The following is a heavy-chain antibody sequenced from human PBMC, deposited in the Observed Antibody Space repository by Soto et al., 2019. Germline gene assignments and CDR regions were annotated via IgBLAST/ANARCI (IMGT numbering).Heavy chain of an antibody. D-gene: IGHD2-15*01. CDR3: VCAYSCGPNALDT. CDR2: IFHDGSDE. V-gene: IGHV3-30-3*01. CDR1: GFTFSSYA. J-gene: IGHJ3*02. Sequence: QVQLVESGGGVVQPGRSLRLSCPGSGFTFSSYAMHWVRQAPGKGLEWVAVIFHDGSDEYYADSVKGRLTVSRDNSKHALNLHRTCLKPEDTAVYCCVCAYSCGPNALDTWGQGTMVTV.